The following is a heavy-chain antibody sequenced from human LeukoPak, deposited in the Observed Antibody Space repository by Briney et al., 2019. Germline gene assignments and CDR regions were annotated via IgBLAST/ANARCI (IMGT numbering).Heavy chain of an antibody. CDR1: GGSFSGYY. Sequence: TSETLSLTCAVYGGSFSGYYWSWIRQPPGKGLEWIGEIYHSGSANYNPSLKSRVTISVDKSKNQFSLKLSSVTAADTAVYYCARIPRYYDSSGYFDYWGQGTLVTVSS. CDR2: IYHSGSA. J-gene: IGHJ4*02. V-gene: IGHV4-34*01. CDR3: ARIPRYYDSSGYFDY. D-gene: IGHD3-22*01.